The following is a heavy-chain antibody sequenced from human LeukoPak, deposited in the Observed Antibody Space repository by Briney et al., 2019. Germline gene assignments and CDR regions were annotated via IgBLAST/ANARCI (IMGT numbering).Heavy chain of an antibody. CDR1: GFTCNNYE. J-gene: IGHJ4*02. V-gene: IGHV3-48*03. CDR3: ARVGLSLSMALDY. D-gene: IGHD3-16*02. Sequence: PGGSLRLSCAASGFTCNNYEMNWVRQALGKGLEWVSHISSSGGIMFYADSVKGRFTISTDNATNSLYLQMNSLRAEDTAVYYCARVGLSLSMALDYWGQGTLVTVSS. CDR2: ISSSGGIM.